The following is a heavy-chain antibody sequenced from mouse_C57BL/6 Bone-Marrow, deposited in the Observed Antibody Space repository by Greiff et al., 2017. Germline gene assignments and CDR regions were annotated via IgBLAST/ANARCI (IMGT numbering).Heavy chain of an antibody. J-gene: IGHJ3*01. CDR1: GYTFTSYW. V-gene: IGHV1-69*01. Sequence: QVQLQQSGAELVMPGASVKLSCKASGYTFTSYWMHWVKQRPGQGLEWIGEIDPSDSYTNYNQKFKGKSTLTVDKSSSTAYMQLSSLTSEDSAVYYCARGLHYYGSSYRFAYGGQGTLVTVSA. D-gene: IGHD1-1*01. CDR2: IDPSDSYT. CDR3: ARGLHYYGSSYRFAY.